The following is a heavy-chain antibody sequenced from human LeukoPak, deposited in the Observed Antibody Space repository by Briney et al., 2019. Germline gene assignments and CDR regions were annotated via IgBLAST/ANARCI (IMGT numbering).Heavy chain of an antibody. Sequence: PGGSLRLSCAASGFTFSSYAMIWVRQAPGKGLEWVSSVSASGGSTAYTDSVKGRFIISRDNFKNTLYLQMNSLRAEDTAVYYCANPYGSGSYYTSALDIWGLGTMVTVSS. CDR2: VSASGGST. CDR1: GFTFSSYA. D-gene: IGHD3-10*01. CDR3: ANPYGSGSYYTSALDI. J-gene: IGHJ3*02. V-gene: IGHV3-23*01.